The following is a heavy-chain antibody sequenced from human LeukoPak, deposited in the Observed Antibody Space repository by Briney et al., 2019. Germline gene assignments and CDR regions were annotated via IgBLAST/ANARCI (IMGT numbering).Heavy chain of an antibody. Sequence: PGGSLRLSCAASGFTFSSYGMHWVRQAPGKGLEWVAFIRYDGSNKYYADSVKGRFTISRDNSKNTLYLQMNSLRAEDTAVYYCAKALYYYGSGIYYNRPFDYWGQGTLVTVSS. D-gene: IGHD3-10*01. CDR1: GFTFSSYG. CDR2: IRYDGSNK. J-gene: IGHJ4*02. CDR3: AKALYYYGSGIYYNRPFDY. V-gene: IGHV3-30*02.